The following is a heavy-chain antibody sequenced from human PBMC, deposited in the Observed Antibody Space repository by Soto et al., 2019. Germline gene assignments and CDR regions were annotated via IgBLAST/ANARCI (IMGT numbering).Heavy chain of an antibody. V-gene: IGHV1-8*01. J-gene: IGHJ4*02. CDR2: MNPHSGDT. CDR3: ARQQAMDY. Sequence: QVQLVQSGAEVKKPGASVKVSCKASGYTFVYYEINWVRQATGQGLEWLGWMNPHSGDTYYAQNFQGRVTMTRNTSITTAYMELNSLKSEDTAVYYCARQQAMDYWGQGTLVTVSS. CDR1: GYTFVYYE.